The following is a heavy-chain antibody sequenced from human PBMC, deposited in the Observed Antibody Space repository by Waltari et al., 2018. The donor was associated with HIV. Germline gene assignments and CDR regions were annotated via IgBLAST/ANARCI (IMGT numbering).Heavy chain of an antibody. CDR3: ATPLHDSSNYALVY. CDR2: IKSKTDGGTA. Sequence: EVPLVESGGGLVKPGRSLRLSCIASGFSFRNAWLTSGRQAPGKGLEWVGRIKSKTDGGTADYAATVKSKFTISIEDSKDTLYLHMNSLRTEDTAVYYCATPLHDSSNYALVYWGQGTLVTVSS. J-gene: IGHJ4*02. V-gene: IGHV3-15*01. CDR1: GFSFRNAW. D-gene: IGHD3-22*01.